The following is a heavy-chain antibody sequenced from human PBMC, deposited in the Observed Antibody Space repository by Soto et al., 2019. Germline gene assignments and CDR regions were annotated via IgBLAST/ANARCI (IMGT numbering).Heavy chain of an antibody. Sequence: PGGSLRLSCAASGFTFSSYSMSWVRQAPGKGLEWVSAISGSGGSTYYADSVKGRFTISRDNSKNTLYLQMNSLRAEDTAVYYCAKVPLYDILTGYQFDPWGQGTLVTVSS. CDR3: AKVPLYDILTGYQFDP. D-gene: IGHD3-9*01. V-gene: IGHV3-23*01. CDR1: GFTFSSYS. CDR2: ISGSGGST. J-gene: IGHJ5*02.